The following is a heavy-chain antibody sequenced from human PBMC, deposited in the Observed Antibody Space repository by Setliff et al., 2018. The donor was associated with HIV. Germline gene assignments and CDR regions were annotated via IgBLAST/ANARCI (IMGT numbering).Heavy chain of an antibody. V-gene: IGHV4-38-2*02. D-gene: IGHD4-17*01. CDR2: IYHSATI. Sequence: SETLSLTCSVSSASITSHNWSWIRQPPGKGLEWIGSIYHSATIYYNPSLKSRVTISVDTSQNQFSLKLSSVTAADTAIYYCARRIYGNNPYFDYWSQGTLVTVSS. CDR1: SASITSHN. CDR3: ARRIYGNNPYFDY. J-gene: IGHJ4*02.